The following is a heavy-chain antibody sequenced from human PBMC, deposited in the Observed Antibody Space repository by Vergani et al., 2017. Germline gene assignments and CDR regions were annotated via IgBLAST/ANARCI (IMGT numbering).Heavy chain of an antibody. CDR1: GFTFSSYA. V-gene: IGHV3-30-3*01. D-gene: IGHD1-26*01. CDR2: ISYDGSNK. J-gene: IGHJ4*02. Sequence: QVQLVESGGGVVQPGRSLRLSCAASGFTFSSYAMHWVRQAPGKGLEWVAVISYDGSNKYYADSVKGRFTISRDNSKNPLYLQMNSLRAEDTAVYYCARSAIVGAFRMVDYWGQGTLVTVSS. CDR3: ARSAIVGAFRMVDY.